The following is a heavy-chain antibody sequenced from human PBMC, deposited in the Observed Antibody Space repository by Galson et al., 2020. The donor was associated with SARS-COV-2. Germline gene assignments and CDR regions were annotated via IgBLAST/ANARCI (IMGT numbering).Heavy chain of an antibody. V-gene: IGHV3-NL1*01. CDR3: AKVCLAVLGYFDS. J-gene: IGHJ4*02. CDR1: GFTFSSYA. Sequence: GGSLRLSCAASGFTFSSYAMHWVRQAPGKGLEWVSVVYSGGTTFYADSVKGRFTVSRDNSKNTLFLQMNSLRADDTAVYYCAKVCLAVLGYFDSWGQGTLVTVSS. CDR2: VYSGGTT. D-gene: IGHD6-19*01.